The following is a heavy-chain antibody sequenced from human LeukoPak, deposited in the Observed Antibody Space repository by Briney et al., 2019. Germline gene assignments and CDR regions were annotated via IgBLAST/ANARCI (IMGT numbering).Heavy chain of an antibody. Sequence: GGSLRLSCAASGFTFSSYAMSWVRQAPGKGLEWVSAISGSGGSTYYADSVKGRFTISRDNSKNTLYLQMNSLRAEDTAVYYCARSGHQITMIVVAQAVPDYWGQGTLVTVSS. CDR1: GFTFSSYA. J-gene: IGHJ4*02. V-gene: IGHV3-23*01. D-gene: IGHD3-22*01. CDR3: ARSGHQITMIVVAQAVPDY. CDR2: ISGSGGST.